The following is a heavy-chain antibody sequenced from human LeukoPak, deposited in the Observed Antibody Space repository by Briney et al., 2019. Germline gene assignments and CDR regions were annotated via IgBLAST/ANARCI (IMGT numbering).Heavy chain of an antibody. CDR2: INPSGGST. CDR3: ARALRRDGYYKSVYFDY. V-gene: IGHV1-46*01. D-gene: IGHD1-26*01. Sequence: ASVKVSCKASGYTFTGYYMHWVRQAPGQGLEWMGIINPSGGSTSYAQKFQGRVTMTRDTSTSTVYMELSSLRSEDTAVYYCARALRRDGYYKSVYFDYWGQGTLVTVSS. CDR1: GYTFTGYY. J-gene: IGHJ4*02.